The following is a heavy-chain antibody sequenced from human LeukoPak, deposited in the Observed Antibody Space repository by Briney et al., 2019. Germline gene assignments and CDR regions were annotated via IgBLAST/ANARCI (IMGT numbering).Heavy chain of an antibody. J-gene: IGHJ4*02. CDR2: IRYDGSQK. CDR3: ARGLSTVTQIMTY. Sequence: PGRSLRLSCAASGFTFSSYGMFWVRQAPGKGLEWVGVIRYDGSQKHYADSVEGRFTISRDNSKDNLYLQMNSLRVEDTAVYYCARGLSTVTQIMTYWGQGTLVTVSS. V-gene: IGHV3-33*01. CDR1: GFTFSSYG. D-gene: IGHD4-17*01.